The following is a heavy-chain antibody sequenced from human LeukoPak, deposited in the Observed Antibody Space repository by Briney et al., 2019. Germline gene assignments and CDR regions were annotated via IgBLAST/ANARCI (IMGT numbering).Heavy chain of an antibody. J-gene: IGHJ4*02. D-gene: IGHD1-26*01. CDR1: AFTVTEKY. CDR2: ISSSGDT. Sequence: GGSLRLSCAASAFTVTEKYMIWVRQAPGKGLEWVSRISSSGDTRYADSVKGRFTISGDSSHNTLSLQMDGLRAEDTAVYYCAVSLSSPSAFDYWGQGTLVTVSS. V-gene: IGHV3-66*01. CDR3: AVSLSSPSAFDY.